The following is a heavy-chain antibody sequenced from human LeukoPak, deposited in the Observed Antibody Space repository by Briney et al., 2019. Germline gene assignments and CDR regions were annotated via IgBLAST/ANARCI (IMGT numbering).Heavy chain of an antibody. D-gene: IGHD6-19*01. CDR1: GFTVNNIH. CDR2: FYGCGGI. CDR3: VRDLAGAFDF. Sequence: GGSLRLSCAASGFTVNNIHMSWVRQAPGRGLEWVSVFYGCGGIYYADSVQGRFTISRDNSKNTVYLQMNNLRGDDSALYYCVRDLAGAFDFWGQGTPVKVSS. V-gene: IGHV3-66*01. J-gene: IGHJ4*02.